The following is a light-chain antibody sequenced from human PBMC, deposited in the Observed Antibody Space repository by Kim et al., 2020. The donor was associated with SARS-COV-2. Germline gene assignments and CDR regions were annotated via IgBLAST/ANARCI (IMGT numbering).Light chain of an antibody. J-gene: IGLJ2*01. V-gene: IGLV1-44*01. CDR2: SNN. CDR1: SSNIGGNT. Sequence: GQRVTISCSGSSSNIGGNTVNWYQQVPGTAPKLLIYSNNQRPSGVPDRFSGSKSDTSASLAISGLQSEDEADYYCAAWDDRLNGVLFGGGTKLTVL. CDR3: AAWDDRLNGVL.